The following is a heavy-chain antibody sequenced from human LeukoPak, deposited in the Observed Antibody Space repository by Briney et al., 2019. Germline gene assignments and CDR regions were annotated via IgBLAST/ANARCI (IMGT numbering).Heavy chain of an antibody. J-gene: IGHJ4*02. CDR1: GGSVSSSNW. Sequence: SETLSLTCAVSGGSVSSSNWWNWVRRPPGKGLEWIGEIYHSGSTNYNPSLKSRVIISVDKSKNQFSLKLSSVTAADTAVYYCARLLPLRYFDWSTPTDYWGQGTLVTVSS. CDR3: ARLLPLRYFDWSTPTDY. CDR2: IYHSGST. D-gene: IGHD3-9*01. V-gene: IGHV4-4*02.